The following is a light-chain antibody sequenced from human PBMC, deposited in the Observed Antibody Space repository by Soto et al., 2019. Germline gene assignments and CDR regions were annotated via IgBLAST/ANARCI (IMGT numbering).Light chain of an antibody. J-gene: IGKJ2*01. V-gene: IGKV3-20*01. Sequence: EIVMTQSPATLSVSPGERATLSCRASQGIKDYVAWFQQKPGQAPRLLIYGASTRATAIPARFSGSGSGTEFTLTISRLEPEDFAVYYCQQYGSSPPYTFGQGTKLEIK. CDR1: QGIKDY. CDR2: GAS. CDR3: QQYGSSPPYT.